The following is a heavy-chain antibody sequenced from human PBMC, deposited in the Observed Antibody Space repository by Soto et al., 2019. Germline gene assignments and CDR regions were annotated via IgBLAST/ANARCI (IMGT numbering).Heavy chain of an antibody. CDR2: INHSGST. V-gene: IGHV4-34*01. CDR1: GGSFSGYY. D-gene: IGHD2-2*01. CDR3: ARAQVVPAAIGFDY. J-gene: IGHJ4*02. Sequence: SETLSLTCAVYGGSFSGYYWSWIRQPPGKGLEWIGEINHSGSTNYNPSLKSRVTISVDTSKNQFSLKLSSVTAADTAVYYCARAQVVPAAIGFDYWGQGTLVTV.